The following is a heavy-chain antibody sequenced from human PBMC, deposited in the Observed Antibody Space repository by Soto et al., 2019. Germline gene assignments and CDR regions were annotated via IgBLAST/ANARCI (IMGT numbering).Heavy chain of an antibody. J-gene: IGHJ4*02. CDR2: IYWDDDE. V-gene: IGHV2-5*02. CDR3: AHAYGGRSLY. D-gene: IGHD3-16*01. CDR1: GFTLSTRGVG. Sequence: QITLKVSGPTLVKPTQTLTLTCTFSGFTLSTRGVGMGWSRQPPGKALAWLAIIYWDDDEGYSPPLKSRLTITKDTPKHQVVLTRTNMDPVDTAPYYCAHAYGGRSLYWGQGTLVTVSS.